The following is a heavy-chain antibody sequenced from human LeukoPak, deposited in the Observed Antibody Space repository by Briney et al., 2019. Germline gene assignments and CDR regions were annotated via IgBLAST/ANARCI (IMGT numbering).Heavy chain of an antibody. V-gene: IGHV3-23*01. J-gene: IGHJ4*02. CDR1: GFTFSSYS. D-gene: IGHD6-13*01. Sequence: GGSLRLSCAASGFTFSSYSMSWVRQAPGKGLEWVSGISNSGDSTFYTDSVKGRFTISRDNSKNMLYQQMSSLRVDDTAVYYCAKDIAAAKPYYFDYWGQGSLVSASS. CDR3: AKDIAAAKPYYFDY. CDR2: ISNSGDST.